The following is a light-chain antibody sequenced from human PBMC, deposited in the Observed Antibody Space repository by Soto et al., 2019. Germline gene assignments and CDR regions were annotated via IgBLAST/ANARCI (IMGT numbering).Light chain of an antibody. J-gene: IGLJ3*02. CDR3: ATWDDSLNGPV. V-gene: IGLV2-8*01. CDR1: SSDVGGYNY. CDR2: EVS. Sequence: QSALTQPPSASGSPGQSVTISCAGTSSDVGGYNYVSWYQQYPGKVPKLMIYEVSERPSGVPDRFSGSKSGNTAFLTVSGLQPEDEADYYCATWDDSLNGPVFGGGTKLTVL.